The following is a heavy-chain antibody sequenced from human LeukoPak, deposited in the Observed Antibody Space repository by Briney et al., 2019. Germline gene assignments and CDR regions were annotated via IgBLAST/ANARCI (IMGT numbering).Heavy chain of an antibody. D-gene: IGHD4-11*01. Sequence: GGSLRLSCAASGFTFTSYEMNWVRQAPGKGLEWVANIKQDGSGKYYVDSVKGRFTISRDNAKNSLYLQMNSLRAEDTAVYYCARANSNPLDPFYYYYYYMDVWGKGTTVTVS. CDR1: GFTFTSYE. CDR3: ARANSNPLDPFYYYYYYMDV. J-gene: IGHJ6*03. V-gene: IGHV3-7*04. CDR2: IKQDGSGK.